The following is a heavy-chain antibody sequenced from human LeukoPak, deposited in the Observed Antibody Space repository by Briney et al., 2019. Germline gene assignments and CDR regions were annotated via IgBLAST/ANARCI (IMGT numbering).Heavy chain of an antibody. CDR2: ISGSGGST. D-gene: IGHD1-1*01. CDR1: GFTFSSYA. J-gene: IGHJ6*02. Sequence: GGSLRLSCAASGFTFSSYAMSWVRQAPGKGLEWVSAISGSGGSTYYADSVKGRFTISRDNSKNTLYLQMNSLRAEDTAVYYCASSPQNAPFYYYYGMDVWGQGTTVTVSS. CDR3: ASSPQNAPFYYYYGMDV. V-gene: IGHV3-23*01.